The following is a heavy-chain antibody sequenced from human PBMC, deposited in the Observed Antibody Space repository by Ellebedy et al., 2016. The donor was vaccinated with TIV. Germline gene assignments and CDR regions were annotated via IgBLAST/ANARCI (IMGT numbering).Heavy chain of an antibody. D-gene: IGHD6-13*01. J-gene: IGHJ4*02. V-gene: IGHV4-30-2*01. CDR3: ARVYMAAAGTRYFDY. CDR1: GGSISSGGYS. CDR2: IYHSGST. Sequence: LRLSXAVSGGSISSGGYSWSWIRQPPGKGLEWIGYIYHSGSTYYNPSLKSRVTISVDRSKNQFSLKLSSVTAADTAVYYCARVYMAAAGTRYFDYWGQGTLVTVSS.